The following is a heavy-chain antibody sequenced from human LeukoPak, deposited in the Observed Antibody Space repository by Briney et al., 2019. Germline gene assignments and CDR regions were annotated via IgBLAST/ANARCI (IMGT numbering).Heavy chain of an antibody. V-gene: IGHV3-23*01. CDR3: VKEGDYDSSGYDYFDY. J-gene: IGHJ4*02. D-gene: IGHD3-22*01. Sequence: GGSLRLSCAASEFTFSSYAMTWVRQAPGKGLEWVSAISGSGGSTYYADSVKGRFTISRDNSKNTLYLQMKSLRAEDTAVYYCVKEGDYDSSGYDYFDYWGQGTLVTVSS. CDR2: ISGSGGST. CDR1: EFTFSSYA.